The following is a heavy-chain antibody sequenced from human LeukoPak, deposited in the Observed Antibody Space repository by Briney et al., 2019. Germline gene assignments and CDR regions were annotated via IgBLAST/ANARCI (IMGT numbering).Heavy chain of an antibody. CDR1: GGSFSGYY. V-gene: IGHV4-34*01. CDR3: ARGAGRGAWFDP. Sequence: PSETLSLTCAVYGGSFSGYYWSWIRQPPGKGLEWIGEINHSGSTNYNPSLKSRVTISVDTSKNQFSLKLSSVTAADTAVYYCARGAGRGAWFDPWGQGTLVTVSS. CDR2: INHSGST. J-gene: IGHJ5*02.